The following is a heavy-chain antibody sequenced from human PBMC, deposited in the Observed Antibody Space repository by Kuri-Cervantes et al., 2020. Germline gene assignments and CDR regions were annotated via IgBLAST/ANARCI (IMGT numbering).Heavy chain of an antibody. D-gene: IGHD3-3*01. Sequence: GESLKISCVASGFTFRTYAMHWVRQAPGKGLVWVAVTSYDGIIKYHADSVKGRFTISRDNSKNTLYLQMNSLRAEDTAVYYCAKNVRAWSGIDYYYMDVWGTGTTVTVSS. CDR2: TSYDGIIK. CDR1: GFTFRTYA. J-gene: IGHJ6*03. CDR3: AKNVRAWSGIDYYYMDV. V-gene: IGHV3-30-3*02.